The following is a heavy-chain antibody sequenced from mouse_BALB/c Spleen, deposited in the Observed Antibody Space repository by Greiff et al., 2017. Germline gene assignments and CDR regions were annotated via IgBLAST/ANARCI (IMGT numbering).Heavy chain of an antibody. CDR2: IYPGNSDT. V-gene: IGHV1-5*01. D-gene: IGHD1-1*01. CDR1: GYTFTSYW. CDR3: TRWGGAYYYGSSYPLYAMDY. Sequence: EVQLQQSGTVLARPGASVKMSCKASGYTFTSYWMHWVKQRPGQGLEWIGAIYPGNSDTSYNQKFKGKAKLTAVTSTSTAYMELSSLTNEDSAVYYCTRWGGAYYYGSSYPLYAMDYWGQGTSVTVSS. J-gene: IGHJ4*01.